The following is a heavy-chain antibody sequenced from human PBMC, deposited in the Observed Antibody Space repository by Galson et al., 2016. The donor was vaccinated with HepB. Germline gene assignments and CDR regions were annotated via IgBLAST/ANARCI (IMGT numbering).Heavy chain of an antibody. Sequence: SETLSLTCTVSGGSISSYYWTWIRQPPGKGLEWIGHIDYSGSTNYNSSLKSRVTILVDTSKNQFSRKLNAVTAADTAVYYCAREIGGYTGYEFEGRLRYFDIWGRGTLVTVSS. V-gene: IGHV4-59*01. CDR3: AREIGGYTGYEFEGRLRYFDI. J-gene: IGHJ2*01. D-gene: IGHD5-12*01. CDR2: IDYSGST. CDR1: GGSISSYY.